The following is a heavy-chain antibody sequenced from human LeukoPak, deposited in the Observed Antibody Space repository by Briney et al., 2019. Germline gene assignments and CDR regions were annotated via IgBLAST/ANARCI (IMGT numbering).Heavy chain of an antibody. CDR1: GFTFSSYG. J-gene: IGHJ4*02. Sequence: GRSLRLSCAASGFTFSSYGMHWVRQAPGKGLEWVAVIWYDGSNKYYADSVKGRFTISRDNSKNTLYLQMNSLRAEDTAVYYCARRHDYGDYWFDYWGQGTLVTVSS. CDR3: ARRHDYGDYWFDY. D-gene: IGHD4-17*01. V-gene: IGHV3-33*01. CDR2: IWYDGSNK.